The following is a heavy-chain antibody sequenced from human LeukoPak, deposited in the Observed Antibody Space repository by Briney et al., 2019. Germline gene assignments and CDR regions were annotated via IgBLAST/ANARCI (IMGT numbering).Heavy chain of an antibody. V-gene: IGHV1-8*01. D-gene: IGHD1-7*01. Sequence: GASVKVSCKASGYTFTSYDINWVRQATGQGLEWMGWMNPNSGSTGYAQKFQGRVTMTRNTSISTAYMELSSLRSEDTAVYYCARANWNYGSYYFDYWGQGTLVTVSS. CDR1: GYTFTSYD. CDR3: ARANWNYGSYYFDY. J-gene: IGHJ4*02. CDR2: MNPNSGST.